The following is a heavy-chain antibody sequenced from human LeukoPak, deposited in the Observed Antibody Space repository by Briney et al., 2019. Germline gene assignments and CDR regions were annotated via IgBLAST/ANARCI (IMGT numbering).Heavy chain of an antibody. J-gene: IGHJ4*02. Sequence: GGSLRLSCAASGFTFSSYEMNWVRQASGKGLEWISYIGSSGYDINNADSVKCRFTISRDNAKNSLYLQMYSLRPEDTAVYYCARGASDLPLDYWGQGTLVIVSS. D-gene: IGHD5/OR15-5a*01. CDR3: ARGASDLPLDY. CDR2: IGSSGYDI. V-gene: IGHV3-48*03. CDR1: GFTFSSYE.